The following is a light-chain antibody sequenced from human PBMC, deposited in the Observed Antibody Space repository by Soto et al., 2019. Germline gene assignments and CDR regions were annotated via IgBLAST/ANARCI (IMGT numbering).Light chain of an antibody. V-gene: IGKV3-20*01. Sequence: EIVLTQSPGTLSLSPGERATLSCRASQSVSNTYLAWYQQKPGQAPRLLIYGASSRATGIPDRFSGSGSGTDFTLTISRLEPEDFAVYYCQQYGSSPLTFGGGTKV. CDR1: QSVSNTY. CDR3: QQYGSSPLT. CDR2: GAS. J-gene: IGKJ4*01.